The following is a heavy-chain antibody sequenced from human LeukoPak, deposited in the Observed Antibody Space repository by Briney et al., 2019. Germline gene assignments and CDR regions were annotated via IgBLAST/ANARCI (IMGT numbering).Heavy chain of an antibody. V-gene: IGHV3-30*02. D-gene: IGHD3-3*01. J-gene: IGHJ4*02. Sequence: GGSLRLSCAASGFTFSSYGMHWVRQTPGKGLECVAFIRYDGGNQYYTDSVKGRFTISRDNSKNTIYLQMNSLRAEDTAVYYCASGPYYDFWSGLGAFDYWGQGTLVTVSS. CDR1: GFTFSSYG. CDR3: ASGPYYDFWSGLGAFDY. CDR2: IRYDGGNQ.